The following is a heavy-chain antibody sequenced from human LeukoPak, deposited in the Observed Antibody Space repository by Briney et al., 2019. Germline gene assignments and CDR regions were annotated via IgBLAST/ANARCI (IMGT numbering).Heavy chain of an antibody. J-gene: IGHJ4*02. CDR2: IYYSGST. V-gene: IGHV4-30-4*08. CDR1: GGSISSGDYY. D-gene: IGHD1-26*01. Sequence: SETLSLTCTVSGGSISSGDYYWSWIRQPQGKGLEWIGYIYYSGSTYYNPSLKSRVTISVDTSKNQFSLKLSSVTAADTAVYYCARVAIVGATSPDYWGQGTLVTVSS. CDR3: ARVAIVGATSPDY.